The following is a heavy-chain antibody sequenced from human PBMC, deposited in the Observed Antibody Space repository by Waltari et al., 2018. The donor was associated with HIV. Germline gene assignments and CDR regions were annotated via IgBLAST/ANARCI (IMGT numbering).Heavy chain of an antibody. CDR1: GYRLTDLS. CDR3: AIGKGPYDFWSGLY. J-gene: IGHJ4*02. V-gene: IGHV1-24*01. Sequence: QVQLVQSGAELNNPGASLKVSCRISGYRLTDLSIHWVRPVPEEGLEWVGGFDPEDGQPIYAQNFQGRVIMTGDTFTDTVYMQLTSLTSDDTAIYYCAIGKGPYDFWSGLYWGQGTQVTVSS. D-gene: IGHD3-3*01. CDR2: FDPEDGQP.